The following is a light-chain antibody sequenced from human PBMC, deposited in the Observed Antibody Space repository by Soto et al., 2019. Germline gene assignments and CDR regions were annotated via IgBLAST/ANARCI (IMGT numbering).Light chain of an antibody. Sequence: ETVLTQSPGTLSLSPGERATLSCRASQSVSSRYLAWYQQKPGQAPRLLIYGASSRATGIPDRFSGSGPGTEFTLTISRLEPEDFAVYYCQQYITSPPMYTFGQGTKLEIK. J-gene: IGKJ2*01. CDR3: QQYITSPPMYT. CDR1: QSVSSRY. V-gene: IGKV3-20*01. CDR2: GAS.